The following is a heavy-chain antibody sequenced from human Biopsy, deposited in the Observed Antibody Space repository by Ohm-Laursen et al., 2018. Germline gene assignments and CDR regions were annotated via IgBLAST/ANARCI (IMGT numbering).Heavy chain of an antibody. Sequence: SLRLSCAASGFTFSDYAMNWVRQAPGKGLEWVSTISGSGGNTYYADSVRGRFTIARDNSRNTLYLQMNSLRADDTAVYYCAKASRNYYDSTGYYFDYWGQGTLVTVSS. CDR2: ISGSGGNT. CDR1: GFTFSDYA. D-gene: IGHD3-22*01. CDR3: AKASRNYYDSTGYYFDY. J-gene: IGHJ4*02. V-gene: IGHV3-23*01.